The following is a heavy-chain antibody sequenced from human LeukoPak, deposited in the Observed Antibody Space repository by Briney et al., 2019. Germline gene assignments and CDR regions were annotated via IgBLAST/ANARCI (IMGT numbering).Heavy chain of an antibody. CDR1: GYTFTSYD. Sequence: GASVKVSCKASGYTFTSYDINWVRQATGQGLEWMGWMNPNSGNPGYAQKFQGRVTLTRNTSISTAYMELSSLRSEDTAVYYCATRDCSSTRCYLLGFAXWGQXTLVTV. J-gene: IGHJ5*02. CDR3: ATRDCSSTRCYLLGFAX. CDR2: MNPNSGNP. V-gene: IGHV1-8*01. D-gene: IGHD2-2*01.